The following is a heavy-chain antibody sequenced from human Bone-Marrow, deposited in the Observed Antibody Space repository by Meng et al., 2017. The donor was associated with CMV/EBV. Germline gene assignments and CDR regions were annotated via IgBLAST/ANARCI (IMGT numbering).Heavy chain of an antibody. CDR1: GFTFDDYT. Sequence: GESLKISCAASGFTFDDYTMHWVRQAPGKGLEWVSLISWDGGSTYYADSVKGRFTISRDNSKNSLYLQMNSLRAEDTAVYYCAMDLPLLWFGELSLYYYYGMDVWGQGTTVTVSS. D-gene: IGHD3-10*01. CDR2: ISWDGGST. V-gene: IGHV3-43*01. CDR3: AMDLPLLWFGELSLYYYYGMDV. J-gene: IGHJ6*02.